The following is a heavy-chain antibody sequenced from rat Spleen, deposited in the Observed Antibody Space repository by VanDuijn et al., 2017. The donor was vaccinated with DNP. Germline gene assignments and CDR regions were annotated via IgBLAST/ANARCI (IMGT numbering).Heavy chain of an antibody. V-gene: IGHV5-7*01. CDR3: ARRPVAFYY. CDR2: ISYDGSST. CDR1: GFTLSDYN. Sequence: EVQLVESGGGLVQPGRSLKLSCAASGFTLSDYNMAWVRQAPKKGLEWVATISYDGSSTYYRDSVKGRFTISRDNAKSTLYLQMDSLRSEDTATYYCARRPVAFYYWGQGVMVTVSS. J-gene: IGHJ2*01.